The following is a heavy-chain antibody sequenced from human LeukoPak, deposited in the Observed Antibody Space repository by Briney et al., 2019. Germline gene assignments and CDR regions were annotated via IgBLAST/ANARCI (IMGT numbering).Heavy chain of an antibody. CDR1: GFTFSSYA. J-gene: IGHJ4*02. V-gene: IGHV3-30-3*01. CDR2: ISYDGNYK. D-gene: IGHD1-26*01. Sequence: PSGSLRLTCAASGFTFSSYALHWVRQAPGKGLEWVSVISYDGNYKYYADSVTGRFTVFRDDSQNILFLQMNSLRPEDTAVYYCARVLGAGYGATYLAYWGQGTLVSVSS. CDR3: ARVLGAGYGATYLAY.